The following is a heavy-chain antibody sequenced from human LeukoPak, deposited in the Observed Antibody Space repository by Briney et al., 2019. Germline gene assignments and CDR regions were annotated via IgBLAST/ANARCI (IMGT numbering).Heavy chain of an antibody. CDR3: TTLFSGSYYEDD. CDR2: IRSKANSYAT. V-gene: IGHV3-73*01. Sequence: GGSLRLSCAASGFTFSGSAMHWVRQASGKGREWVGRIRSKANSYATAYAASVKGRFTISRDDSKNTAYLQMNSLKCNDTAVYYCTTLFSGSYYEDDGGQGTMVTVSS. CDR1: GFTFSGSA. D-gene: IGHD1-26*01. J-gene: IGHJ4*02.